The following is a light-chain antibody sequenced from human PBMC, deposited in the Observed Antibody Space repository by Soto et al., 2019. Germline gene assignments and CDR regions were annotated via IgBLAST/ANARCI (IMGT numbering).Light chain of an antibody. CDR2: VEGSGNY. Sequence: QLVLTQSSSASASLGASVKLTCTLSSGHSTYIISWHQQQPGQAPRYLMKVEGSGNYDKGTGVPARSSGSSSGADRYLTISNLQFDDDAHYSYETWDTYTWLFGGGTKLTVL. V-gene: IGLV4-60*02. CDR3: ETWDTYTWL. CDR1: SGHSTYI. J-gene: IGLJ3*02.